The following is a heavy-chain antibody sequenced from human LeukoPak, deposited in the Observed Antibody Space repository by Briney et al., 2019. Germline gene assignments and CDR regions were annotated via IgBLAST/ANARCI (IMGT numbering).Heavy chain of an antibody. J-gene: IGHJ4*02. Sequence: SETLSLTCTVSGGSISSGSYYWSWIRQPAGKGLEWIGRIYTSGSTNYNPSLKSRVTISVDTSKNQFSLNLSSVTAADTAVYYCAREVWSSGFVGSDYWGQGTLVTVSS. CDR3: AREVWSSGFVGSDY. CDR1: GGSISSGSYY. CDR2: IYTSGST. D-gene: IGHD3-22*01. V-gene: IGHV4-61*02.